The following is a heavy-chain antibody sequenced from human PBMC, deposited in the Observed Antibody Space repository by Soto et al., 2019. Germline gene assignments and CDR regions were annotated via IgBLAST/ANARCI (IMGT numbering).Heavy chain of an antibody. D-gene: IGHD6-13*01. CDR2: ISRSSNSI. CDR3: ARGVAATVPYYFDY. V-gene: IGHV3-48*02. J-gene: IGHJ4*02. CDR1: GFTFSSYS. Sequence: LSLTCAASGFTFSSYSMNWVRQAPGKGLEWVSYISRSSNSIYYADSVKGRFTISRDNAKNSLYLQMNSLRDEDTAVYYCARGVAATVPYYFDYWGQGTLGTVSS.